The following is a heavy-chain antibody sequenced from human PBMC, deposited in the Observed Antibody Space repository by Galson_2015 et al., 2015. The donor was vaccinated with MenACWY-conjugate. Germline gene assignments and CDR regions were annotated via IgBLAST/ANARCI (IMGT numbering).Heavy chain of an antibody. CDR2: THHSGRT. J-gene: IGHJ4*02. V-gene: IGHV4-4*02. CDR1: GASIISTRW. Sequence: SETLSLTCAVSGASIISTRWWSWVRQPPGKGLEWIAETHHSGRTNYNPSLEGRVIISVDKSKNQFSLDLYSVTAADTAVYYCATQSAFYQDYWGQGTLVSVSS. CDR3: ATQSAFYQDY. D-gene: IGHD2-2*01.